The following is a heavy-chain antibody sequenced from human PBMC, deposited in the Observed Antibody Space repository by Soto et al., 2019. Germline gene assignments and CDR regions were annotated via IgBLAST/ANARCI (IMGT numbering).Heavy chain of an antibody. CDR2: IIPIFGTA. D-gene: IGHD2-15*01. J-gene: IGHJ6*02. Sequence: QVQLVQSGAEVKKPGSSVKVSCKASGGTFSSYAISWVRQAPGQGLEWMGGIIPIFGTANYAQKLQGRVTITADKSTSTAYMELRSLRSEDTDVYYCARAFFAGCSGGSCYSPYYYGGMDVWGQGTTVTVSS. V-gene: IGHV1-69*06. CDR3: ARAFFAGCSGGSCYSPYYYGGMDV. CDR1: GGTFSSYA.